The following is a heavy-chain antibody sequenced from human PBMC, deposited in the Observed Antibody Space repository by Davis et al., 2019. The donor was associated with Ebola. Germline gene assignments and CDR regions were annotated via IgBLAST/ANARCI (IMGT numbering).Heavy chain of an antibody. CDR3: ARLMIGRDFYNMDA. D-gene: IGHD2-21*01. Sequence: ASVKVSCKASGYTFSTYTMHWVPHAAGQRLEWMGWINAGTGNTKYSQKLQGRVTIAFDTSASTAYMELNSLRLEDTAVYYCARLMIGRDFYNMDAWGQGTTVTVSS. CDR2: INAGTGNT. J-gene: IGHJ6*02. CDR1: GYTFSTYT. V-gene: IGHV1-3*01.